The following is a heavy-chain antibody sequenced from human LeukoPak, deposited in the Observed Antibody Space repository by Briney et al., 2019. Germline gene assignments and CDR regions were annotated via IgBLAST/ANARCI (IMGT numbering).Heavy chain of an antibody. CDR3: ARDSPSGSYYDY. V-gene: IGHV3-53*01. J-gene: IGHJ4*02. Sequence: PGGSLRLSCGASGFTVSSNYMSWVRQAPGKGLEWVSVIYSGGSTYYADSVQGRFTISRDNSKNTLYLQMNSLRAEDTAVYYCARDSPSGSYYDYWGQGTLVTVSS. CDR1: GFTVSSNY. CDR2: IYSGGST. D-gene: IGHD3-10*01.